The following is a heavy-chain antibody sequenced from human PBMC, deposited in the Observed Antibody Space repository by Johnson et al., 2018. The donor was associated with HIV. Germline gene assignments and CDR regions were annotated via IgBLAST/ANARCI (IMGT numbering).Heavy chain of an antibody. Sequence: QVQLVESGGGVVQPGRSLRLSCAASGFTFSSYGMHWVRQAPGKGLECVAVISYDGSNKYYADSVKGRFTISRDNSKNTLYLQMNSLRAEDTALYYCARDLRNSGWSNGFDVWGQGTMVTVSS. V-gene: IGHV3-30*03. D-gene: IGHD6-19*01. CDR1: GFTFSSYG. J-gene: IGHJ3*01. CDR3: ARDLRNSGWSNGFDV. CDR2: ISYDGSNK.